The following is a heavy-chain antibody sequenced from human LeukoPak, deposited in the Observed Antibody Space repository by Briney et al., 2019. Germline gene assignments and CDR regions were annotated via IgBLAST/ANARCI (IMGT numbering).Heavy chain of an antibody. CDR3: ARNSREEDTAMVSWFDP. Sequence: HPGGSLRLSCAASGFTFSSYAMSWVRQAPGKGLEWVSAISGSGGSTYYADSVKGRFTISRDNSKNTLYLQMNSLRAEDTAVYYCARNSREEDTAMVSWFDPWGQGTLVTVSS. D-gene: IGHD5-18*01. CDR1: GFTFSSYA. CDR2: ISGSGGST. J-gene: IGHJ5*02. V-gene: IGHV3-23*01.